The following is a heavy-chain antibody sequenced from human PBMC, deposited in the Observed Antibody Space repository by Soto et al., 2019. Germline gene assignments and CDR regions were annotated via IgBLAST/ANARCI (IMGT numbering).Heavy chain of an antibody. V-gene: IGHV3-23*01. CDR3: AKASITILGVANYGMDV. D-gene: IGHD3-3*01. Sequence: HPGGSLRLSCAASGFTFGDYAMHWVRQAPGKGLEWVSAISGSGGSTYYADSVKGRFTISRDNSKNTLYLQMNSLRAEDTAVYYCAKASITILGVANYGMDVWGQGTTVTVSS. J-gene: IGHJ6*02. CDR2: ISGSGGST. CDR1: GFTFGDYA.